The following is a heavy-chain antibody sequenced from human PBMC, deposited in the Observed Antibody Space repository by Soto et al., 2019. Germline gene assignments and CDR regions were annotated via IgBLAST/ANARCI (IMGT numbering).Heavy chain of an antibody. V-gene: IGHV3-23*01. D-gene: IGHD6-13*01. CDR1: GFTFSSYA. Sequence: EVQLLESGGGLVQPGGSLRLSCAASGFTFSSYAMSWVRQAPGKGLEWVSAISGSGGSTYYADSVKGRFTIARDNSKNTLYLQMNSLRAEDTAVYYCAKARDAQQLVLSFDYWGQGTLVTVSS. CDR2: ISGSGGST. J-gene: IGHJ4*02. CDR3: AKARDAQQLVLSFDY.